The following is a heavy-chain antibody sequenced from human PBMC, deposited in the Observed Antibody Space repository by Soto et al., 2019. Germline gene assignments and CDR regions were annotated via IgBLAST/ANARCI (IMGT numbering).Heavy chain of an antibody. V-gene: IGHV5-51*01. CDR3: ARQGTISNSRNWLDP. J-gene: IGHJ5*02. CDR2: IFPHDSDT. CDR1: GFDFTDYW. D-gene: IGHD1-26*01. Sequence: GESLKISCRAPGFDFTDYWIAWVRQVPGKGLEWMGIIFPHDSDTRYNPTFQGQVSISADKSVSIAYLQWSSLQASDTGIYYCARQGTISNSRNWLDPWGQGTLVTVSS.